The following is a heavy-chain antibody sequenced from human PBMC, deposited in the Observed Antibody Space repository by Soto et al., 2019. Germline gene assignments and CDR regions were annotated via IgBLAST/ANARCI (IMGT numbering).Heavy chain of an antibody. CDR2: IIPIFGTA. D-gene: IGHD2-2*02. Sequence: SVKVSCKASGGTFSSYATSWVRQAPGQGLEWMGGIIPIFGTANYAQKFQGRVTITADKSTSTAYMELSRLRYETTSVYYCAAGGYCSSTSCYNYYYYCMDVRGQGTTVTVFS. CDR3: AAGGYCSSTSCYNYYYYCMDV. J-gene: IGHJ6*02. CDR1: GGTFSSYA. V-gene: IGHV1-69*06.